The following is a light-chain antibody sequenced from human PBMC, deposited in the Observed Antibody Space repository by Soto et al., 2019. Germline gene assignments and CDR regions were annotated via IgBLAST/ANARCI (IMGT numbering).Light chain of an antibody. J-gene: IGLJ1*01. Sequence: QSVLTQPASVSGSPGQSITISCTGTSSDVGGYDYVSWYQLHPGKAPKLMVFEVSNRPSGVSYRFSGSKSGNTASLTISGLQAEDEAVYYCGTWDDSLFSFVFGPGTKVTVL. CDR1: SSDVGGYDY. V-gene: IGLV2-14*01. CDR3: GTWDDSLFSFV. CDR2: EVS.